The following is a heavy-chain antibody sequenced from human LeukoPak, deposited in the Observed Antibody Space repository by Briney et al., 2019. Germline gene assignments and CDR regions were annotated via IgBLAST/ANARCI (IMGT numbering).Heavy chain of an antibody. J-gene: IGHJ4*02. Sequence: ASVKVSCKVSGYTLTELSMHWVRQAPGKGLEWMGGFDPEDGETIYAQKFQGRVTMTEDTSTDTAYMELSSLRSEDTAVYYCASPLSIAVAGRFDYWGQGTLVTVSS. CDR2: FDPEDGET. D-gene: IGHD6-19*01. CDR1: GYTLTELS. V-gene: IGHV1-24*01. CDR3: ASPLSIAVAGRFDY.